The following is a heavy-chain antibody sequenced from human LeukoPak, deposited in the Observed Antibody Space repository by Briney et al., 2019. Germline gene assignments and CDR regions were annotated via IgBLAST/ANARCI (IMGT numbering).Heavy chain of an antibody. V-gene: IGHV4-34*01. CDR3: ARITYYYDRSGYPDI. Sequence: PSETLSLTCAVYGGSFSGYYWSWIRQPPGKGLEWIGEINHSGSTNYNPSLKSRVTISVDTSKNQFSLKLSSVTAADTAVYYCARITYYYDRSGYPDIWGQGTMVTVSS. J-gene: IGHJ3*02. CDR2: INHSGST. CDR1: GGSFSGYY. D-gene: IGHD3-22*01.